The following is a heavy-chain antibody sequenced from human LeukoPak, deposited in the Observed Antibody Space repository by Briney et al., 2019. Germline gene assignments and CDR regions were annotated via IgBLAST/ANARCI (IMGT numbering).Heavy chain of an antibody. D-gene: IGHD2-2*01. CDR1: GFTFSSYW. Sequence: PGGSLRLPCAASGFTFSSYWMHWVRQAPGKGLVWVSRINSDGSSTSYADSAKGRFTISRDNAKNTLYLQMNSLRAEDTAVYYCARDRCSSTSCYVENWFDPWGQGTLVTVSS. V-gene: IGHV3-74*01. J-gene: IGHJ5*02. CDR3: ARDRCSSTSCYVENWFDP. CDR2: INSDGSST.